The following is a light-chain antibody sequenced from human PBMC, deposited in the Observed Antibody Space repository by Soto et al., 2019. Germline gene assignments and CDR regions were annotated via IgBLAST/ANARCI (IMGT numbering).Light chain of an antibody. J-gene: IGKJ1*01. Sequence: EIVMTQSPATLSVSPGERATLSCRASQSVRSNLAWYQQKPGQTPRLLIYGASTRATGIPARFSGSGSGTELTLTISSLQSEDFAVYYCQQYNSWRTFGQGTKV. CDR1: QSVRSN. CDR3: QQYNSWRT. V-gene: IGKV3-15*01. CDR2: GAS.